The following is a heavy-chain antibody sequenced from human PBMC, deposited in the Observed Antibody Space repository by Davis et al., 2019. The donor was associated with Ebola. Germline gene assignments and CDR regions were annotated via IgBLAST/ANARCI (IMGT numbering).Heavy chain of an antibody. CDR1: GGSVSSGYYY. Sequence: SETLSLTCTVSGGSVSSGYYYWSWIRQSPGKGREWIAEINHSGSTNYNPSLKSRVTISADTSKNQFSLQLSSVTAADTAVYYCARESYYYDSSGYSRGGFDYWGQGTLVTVSS. V-gene: IGHV4-39*02. J-gene: IGHJ4*02. CDR3: ARESYYYDSSGYSRGGFDY. CDR2: INHSGST. D-gene: IGHD3-22*01.